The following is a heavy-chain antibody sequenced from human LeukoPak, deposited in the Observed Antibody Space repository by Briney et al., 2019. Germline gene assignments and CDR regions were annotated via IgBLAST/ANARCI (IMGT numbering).Heavy chain of an antibody. J-gene: IGHJ5*02. D-gene: IGHD4-17*01. CDR2: VSFGSSYI. CDR1: GFTFKDYT. Sequence: GGSLRLSCAASGFTFKDYTMNWVRQSPGKGLQWVSYVSFGSSYISYADSLKGRFTISRDDAKSSVYQEMTSLRTDDTAVYYCARASTEYAVTDGFDTWGPGTLVTVSS. V-gene: IGHV3-21*06. CDR3: ARASTEYAVTDGFDT.